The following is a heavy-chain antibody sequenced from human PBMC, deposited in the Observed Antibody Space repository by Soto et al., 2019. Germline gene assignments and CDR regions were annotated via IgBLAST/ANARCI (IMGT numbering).Heavy chain of an antibody. Sequence: GGSLRLSCTASGCTFGDYAMSWFRQAPGKGLEWVGFIRSKAYGGTTEYAASVKGRFTISRDDSKSIAYLQMNSLKTEDTAVYYCTRDRGRYSSSWYVSGAFDIWGQGTMVTVS. J-gene: IGHJ3*02. V-gene: IGHV3-49*03. D-gene: IGHD6-13*01. CDR3: TRDRGRYSSSWYVSGAFDI. CDR2: IRSKAYGGTT. CDR1: GCTFGDYA.